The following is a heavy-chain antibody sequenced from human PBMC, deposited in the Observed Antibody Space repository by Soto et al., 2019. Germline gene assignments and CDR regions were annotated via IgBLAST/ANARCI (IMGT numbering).Heavy chain of an antibody. Sequence: QVQLVQSGAEEKKPGASVKVXXKASGYTFTSYAMHWVRQAPGQRLEWMGWINAGNGNTKYSQKFQGRVTITRDTSASTAYMELSSLRSEDTAVYYCARSIVVVTALDYWGQGTLVTVSS. CDR1: GYTFTSYA. V-gene: IGHV1-3*05. CDR2: INAGNGNT. J-gene: IGHJ4*02. D-gene: IGHD2-21*02. CDR3: ARSIVVVTALDY.